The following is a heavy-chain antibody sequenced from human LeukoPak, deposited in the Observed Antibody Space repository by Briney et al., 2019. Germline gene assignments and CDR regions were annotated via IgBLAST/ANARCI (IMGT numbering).Heavy chain of an antibody. CDR1: GGTFSSYA. Sequence: SVKVSCKASGGTFSSYAISWVRQAPGQGLEWMGRIIPILGIANYAQKFQGRVTITADKSTSTAYMELSSLRSEDTAVYYCAREPITMVPYNWFDPWSQGTLVTVSS. CDR3: AREPITMVPYNWFDP. D-gene: IGHD3-10*01. J-gene: IGHJ5*02. CDR2: IIPILGIA. V-gene: IGHV1-69*04.